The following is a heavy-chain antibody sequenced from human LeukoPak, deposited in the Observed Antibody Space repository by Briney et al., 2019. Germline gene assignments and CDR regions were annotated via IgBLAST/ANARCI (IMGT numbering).Heavy chain of an antibody. J-gene: IGHJ3*02. CDR1: DGSINSYY. V-gene: IGHV4-59*01. CDR2: IYYSGST. CDR3: ARDELGSGWYYGAFDI. Sequence: SETLSLTCSVSDGSINSYYWNWIRRPPGKGLEWIGYIYYSGSTNYNPSLKSRVTISVDTSKNQFSLKLSSVTAADTAVYYCARDELGSGWYYGAFDIWGQGTMVTVSS. D-gene: IGHD6-19*01.